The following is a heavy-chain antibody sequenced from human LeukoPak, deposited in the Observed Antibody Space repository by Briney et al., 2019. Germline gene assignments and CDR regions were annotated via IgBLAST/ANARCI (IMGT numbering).Heavy chain of an antibody. CDR1: GGSISSSSYY. CDR3: ARNALRYFSDY. CDR2: IYYSGST. V-gene: IGHV4-39*07. J-gene: IGHJ4*02. D-gene: IGHD3-9*01. Sequence: KSSETLSLTCTVSGGSISSSSYYWGWIRQPPGKGLEWIGSIYYSGSTYYNPSLKSRVTISVDTSKNQFSLKLSSVTAADTAVYYCARNALRYFSDYWGQGTLVTVSS.